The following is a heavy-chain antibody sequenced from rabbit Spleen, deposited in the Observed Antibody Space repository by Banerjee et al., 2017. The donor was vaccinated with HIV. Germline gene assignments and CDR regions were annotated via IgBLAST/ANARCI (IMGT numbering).Heavy chain of an antibody. D-gene: IGHD8-1*01. CDR1: GVSLNDKDV. J-gene: IGHJ6*01. Sequence: QEQLEESGGGLVKPEGSLTLTCKASGVSLNDKDVMCWVRQAPGKGLEWIACINGGSSGSTYFASWAKGRFTISKTSSTTVTLQMTSLTAADTATYFCARDTGSSFSSYGMDLWGPGTLVTVS. V-gene: IGHV1S45*01. CDR3: ARDTGSSFSSYGMDL. CDR2: INGGSSGST.